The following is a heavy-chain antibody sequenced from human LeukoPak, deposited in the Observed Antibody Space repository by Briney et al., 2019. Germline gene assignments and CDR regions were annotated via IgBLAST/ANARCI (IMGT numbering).Heavy chain of an antibody. V-gene: IGHV4-59*08. J-gene: IGHJ6*02. CDR1: GGSISSYY. Sequence: SETLSLTCTVSGGSISSYYWTWIRQPPGKGLEWIGYIYYSGSTNYRPSLKSRLTISVDTSKNQFSLELSSVTAADTAVYYCARQSRGAGNSMDVWGQGTTVTVSS. CDR2: IYYSGST. CDR3: ARQSRGAGNSMDV.